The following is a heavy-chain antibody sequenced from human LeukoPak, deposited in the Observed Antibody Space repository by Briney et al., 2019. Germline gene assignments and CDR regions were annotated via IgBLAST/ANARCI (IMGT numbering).Heavy chain of an antibody. Sequence: GGSLRLSCAASGFTFSSYSMNWVRQAPGKGLEWVSSISSSSSYIYYADSVKGRFTISRDNAKNSLYLQMNSLRAEDTAVYYCAKPGPQEWELLYFQHWGQGTLVTVSS. CDR3: AKPGPQEWELLYFQH. D-gene: IGHD1-26*01. J-gene: IGHJ1*01. V-gene: IGHV3-21*01. CDR1: GFTFSSYS. CDR2: ISSSSSYI.